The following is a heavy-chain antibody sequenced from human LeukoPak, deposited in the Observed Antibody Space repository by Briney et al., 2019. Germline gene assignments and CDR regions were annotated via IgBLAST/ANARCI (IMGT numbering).Heavy chain of an antibody. J-gene: IGHJ6*03. CDR1: GYTFTSYG. CDR3: ARYSPRPKGRYPYYWDV. Sequence: ASVTPSCTASGYTFTSYGISWVRQAPGQGLEWMGWISAYNGNTNYADTLQGRLTITTDNSTNTAYMQMRSLRSDDTAVYYCARYSPRPKGRYPYYWDVWGKGTTDSVSS. CDR2: ISAYNGNT. D-gene: IGHD3-9*01. V-gene: IGHV1-18*01.